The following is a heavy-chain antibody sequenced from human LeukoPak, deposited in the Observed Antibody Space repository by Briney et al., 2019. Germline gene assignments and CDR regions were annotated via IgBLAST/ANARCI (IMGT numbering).Heavy chain of an antibody. CDR1: GFPFSSYA. J-gene: IGHJ3*02. CDR2: ISGSGGST. D-gene: IGHD2-2*01. V-gene: IGHV3-23*01. Sequence: GGSLRLSCAASGFPFSSYAMSWVRQAPGKGLEWVSAISGSGGSTYYADSVKGRFTISRDNSKNTLYLQMNSLRAEDTAVYYCANLIVVVPAAIRDDAFDIWGQGTMVTVSS. CDR3: ANLIVVVPAAIRDDAFDI.